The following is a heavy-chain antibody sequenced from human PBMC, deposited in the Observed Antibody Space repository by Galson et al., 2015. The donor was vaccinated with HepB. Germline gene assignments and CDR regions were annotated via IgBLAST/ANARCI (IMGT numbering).Heavy chain of an antibody. CDR2: ISAYNGNT. CDR1: GYTFTSYG. V-gene: IGHV1-18*01. J-gene: IGHJ5*02. D-gene: IGHD3-3*01. CDR3: ARGYYDFWSGYYPNWFDP. Sequence: SVKVSCKASGYTFTSYGISWVRQAPGQGLEWMGWISAYNGNTNYAQKLQGRVTMTTDTSTSTAYMELRSLRSDDTAVYYCARGYYDFWSGYYPNWFDPWGQGTLVTVSS.